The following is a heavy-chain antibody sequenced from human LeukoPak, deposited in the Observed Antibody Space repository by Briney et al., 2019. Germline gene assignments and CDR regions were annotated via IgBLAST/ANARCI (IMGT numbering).Heavy chain of an antibody. CDR3: ARHHYGGNPHY. CDR1: GGSISSSSYY. V-gene: IGHV4-39*01. CDR2: IYYSGST. Sequence: SETLSLTCTVSGGSISSSSYYRGWIRQPPGKGLEWIGSIYYSGSTYYNPSLKSRVTISVDTSKNQFSLKLSSVTAADTAVYYCARHHYGGNPHYWGQGTLVTVSS. J-gene: IGHJ4*02. D-gene: IGHD4-23*01.